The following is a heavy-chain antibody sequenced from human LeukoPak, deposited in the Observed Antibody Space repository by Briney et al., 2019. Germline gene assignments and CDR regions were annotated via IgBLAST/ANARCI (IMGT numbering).Heavy chain of an antibody. V-gene: IGHV1-2*06. CDR1: GYTFTGYY. Sequence: ASVKVSCKASGYTFTGYYMHWVRQAPGQGLEWMGRINPNSGGTNYAQKFQGRVTITADESTSTAYMELSSLRSEDTAVYYCARAPLDSSGYYPFDYWGQGTLVTVSS. CDR2: INPNSGGT. CDR3: ARAPLDSSGYYPFDY. J-gene: IGHJ4*02. D-gene: IGHD3-22*01.